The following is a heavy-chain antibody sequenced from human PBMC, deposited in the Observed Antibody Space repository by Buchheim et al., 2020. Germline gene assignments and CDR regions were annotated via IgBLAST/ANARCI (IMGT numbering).Heavy chain of an antibody. CDR2: ISGSGGRT. Sequence: EVQLLESGGGLVQPGGSLRLSCAASGFTFSSYAMSWVRQAPGKGLEWVSAISGSGGRTYYADSVKGRFTISRDNSKNKLDLQMNSLRAEDTAVYYCASGSTWDYYDSSGYLWWGQGTL. J-gene: IGHJ4*02. V-gene: IGHV3-23*01. CDR3: ASGSTWDYYDSSGYLW. D-gene: IGHD3-22*01. CDR1: GFTFSSYA.